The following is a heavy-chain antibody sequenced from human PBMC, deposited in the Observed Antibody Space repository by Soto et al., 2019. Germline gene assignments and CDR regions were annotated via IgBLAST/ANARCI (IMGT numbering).Heavy chain of an antibody. CDR3: AHRNSRMFAFDI. D-gene: IGHD3-10*02. CDR2: IYWDDDK. Sequence: GSGPTLVNPTQTLTLTCTFSGFSLTTVGMGVGWIRQPPGKDLDWLGIIYWDDDKRYSRSLNGRVTFIKDTSKNQVVLTMTNMDPVDTATYYCAHRNSRMFAFDIWGQGTLVTVSS. V-gene: IGHV2-5*02. J-gene: IGHJ3*02. CDR1: GFSLTTVGMG.